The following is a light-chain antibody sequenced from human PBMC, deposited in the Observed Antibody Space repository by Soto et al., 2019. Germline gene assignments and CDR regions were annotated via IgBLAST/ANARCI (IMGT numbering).Light chain of an antibody. Sequence: EIVLTQSPATLSLSPGARATLSCRASESISYYLAWYQQKPGQAPRLLIYDASNRATGIPARFSGGGSGPDFTLTISSLEPEDFAVYFCQQRGNWPQAFGQGTKLYLK. V-gene: IGKV3-11*01. CDR3: QQRGNWPQA. CDR2: DAS. CDR1: ESISYY. J-gene: IGKJ2*01.